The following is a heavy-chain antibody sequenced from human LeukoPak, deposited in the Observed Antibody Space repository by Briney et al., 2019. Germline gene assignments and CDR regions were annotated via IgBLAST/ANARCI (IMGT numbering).Heavy chain of an antibody. D-gene: IGHD4-17*01. J-gene: IGHJ4*02. CDR2: IKSKSDGGTI. CDR3: TPSWAPTAGN. V-gene: IGHV3-15*01. Sequence: GGSLRLSCAASGFTFSDAWMNWVRQAPGKGLEWVGRIKSKSDGGTIDYGAPGKGRFTISRDDSENTLYLQMNTLTAEDTAVYYRTPSWAPTAGNWGQGTLVTVSS. CDR1: GFTFSDAW.